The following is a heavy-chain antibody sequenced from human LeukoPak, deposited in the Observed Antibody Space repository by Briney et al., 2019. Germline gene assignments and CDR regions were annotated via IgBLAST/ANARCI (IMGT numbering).Heavy chain of an antibody. Sequence: SETLSLTCTVSGDSVSSGSHHWSWIRQAPGKGLEWIGHNGNTEYNPSLKSRVTISIDTSKNQFSLKLSSVTAADTAVYYCARERRGAAAGTLYDYWGQGTLVTVSS. V-gene: IGHV4-61*01. D-gene: IGHD6-13*01. J-gene: IGHJ4*02. CDR2: NGNT. CDR1: GDSVSSGSHH. CDR3: ARERRGAAAGTLYDY.